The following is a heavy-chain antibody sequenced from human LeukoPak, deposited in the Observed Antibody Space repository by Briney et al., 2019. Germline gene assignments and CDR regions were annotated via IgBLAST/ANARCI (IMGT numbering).Heavy chain of an antibody. Sequence: PGGSLRLSCAAAGVTFSSYSMNWVRQAPGKGREWVSYISSSSSTIYYADSVKGRFTISRDNAKNSLYLQMNSLRAEDTAVYYCASDNIYSSGWFGYWGQGTLVTVSS. J-gene: IGHJ5*01. D-gene: IGHD6-19*01. CDR2: ISSSSSTI. V-gene: IGHV3-48*01. CDR3: ASDNIYSSGWFGY. CDR1: GVTFSSYS.